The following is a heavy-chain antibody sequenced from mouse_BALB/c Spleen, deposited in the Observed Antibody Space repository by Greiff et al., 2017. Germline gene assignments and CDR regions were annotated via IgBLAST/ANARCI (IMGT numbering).Heavy chain of an antibody. V-gene: IGHV5-15*02. Sequence: EVQLQESGGGLVQPGGSRKLSCAASGFTFSDYGMAWVRQAPGKGPEWVAFISNLAYSIYYADTVTGRFTISRENAKNTLYLEMSSLRSEDTAMYYCARQTGTGGFDYWGQGTTLTVSA. CDR1: GFTFSDYG. CDR3: ARQTGTGGFDY. D-gene: IGHD4-1*01. J-gene: IGHJ2*01. CDR2: ISNLAYSI.